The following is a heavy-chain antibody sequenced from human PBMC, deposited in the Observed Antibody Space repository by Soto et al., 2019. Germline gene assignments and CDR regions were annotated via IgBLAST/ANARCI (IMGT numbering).Heavy chain of an antibody. CDR2: ISSRSDI. Sequence: GGSLRLSCVGSGFTFSTYSINWVRQAPWKGLEWVSSISSRSDIYYADSVKGRFTISRDNAKNSVSLQMNSMRAEDTAVYYCAREYAAWPLAYGLDVWGQGTTVTVS. CDR3: AREYAAWPLAYGLDV. CDR1: GFTFSTYS. J-gene: IGHJ6*02. D-gene: IGHD2-8*01. V-gene: IGHV3-21*01.